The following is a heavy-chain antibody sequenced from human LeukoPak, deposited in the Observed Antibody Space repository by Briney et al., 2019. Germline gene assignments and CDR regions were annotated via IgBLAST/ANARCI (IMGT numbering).Heavy chain of an antibody. D-gene: IGHD2-15*01. CDR2: ISSNGDSP. CDR1: GFTFNTYA. Sequence: TGGSLRLSCAASGFTFNTYAMQWVRQAPGKGLGYVAAISSNGDSPYYANSVKGRLTISRDNSKNTLYLQMVSLRIEDMGVYYCARADSGPSFPPDYWGQGTLVTVSS. CDR3: ARADSGPSFPPDY. J-gene: IGHJ4*02. V-gene: IGHV3-64*01.